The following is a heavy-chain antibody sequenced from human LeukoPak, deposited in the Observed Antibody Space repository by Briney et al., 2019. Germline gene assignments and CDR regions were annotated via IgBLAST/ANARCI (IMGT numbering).Heavy chain of an antibody. J-gene: IGHJ4*02. CDR2: IYHTGSS. CDR3: ARALGVNRSFDY. V-gene: IGHV4-4*02. CDR1: GGSISSSNG. D-gene: IGHD3-22*01. Sequence: SETLSLTCAVSGGSISSSNGCGWVRQPPGKGLEWIGEIYHTGSSNYNPSLKSRVTISVDNSKDQFSLKVNSVTAADTAVYFCARALGVNRSFDYWGQGTLVTVSS.